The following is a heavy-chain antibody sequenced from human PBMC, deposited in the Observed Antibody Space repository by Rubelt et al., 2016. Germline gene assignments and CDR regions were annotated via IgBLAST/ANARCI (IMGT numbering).Heavy chain of an antibody. Sequence: QVQLQQWGAGLLKPSETLSLTCAVYGGSFSGYYWSWIRQPPGKGLEWIGEINHSGSTYYNPSLTRRVTISLDTSKNQFSRRLSSVTAADTAVYYCARAEDYYSSWFDPWGQGTLVTVSS. V-gene: IGHV4-34*01. CDR2: INHSGST. CDR3: ARAEDYYSSWFDP. CDR1: GGSFSGYY. D-gene: IGHD3-22*01. J-gene: IGHJ5*02.